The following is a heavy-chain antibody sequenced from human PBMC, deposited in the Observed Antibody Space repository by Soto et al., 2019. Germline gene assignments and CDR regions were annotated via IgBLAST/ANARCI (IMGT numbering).Heavy chain of an antibody. Sequence: SETLSLTCAVSSGSIRSSNWWSWVRQSPGKGLEWIGEIFHNGNTYYNPSLNSRVTISVDTSKNQFSLNLRSVTAADTAVYYCARRTWGMYFWGQGTTVTVSS. CDR1: SGSIRSSNW. CDR3: ARRTWGMYF. J-gene: IGHJ6*02. D-gene: IGHD3-16*01. CDR2: IFHNGNT. V-gene: IGHV4-4*02.